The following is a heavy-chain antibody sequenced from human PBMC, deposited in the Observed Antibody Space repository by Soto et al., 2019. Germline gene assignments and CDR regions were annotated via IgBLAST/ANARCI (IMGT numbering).Heavy chain of an antibody. Sequence: SETLSLTCTVSGGSISRYHWSWIRQSPGKGLEWIGYIYYSGSTYYNPSLKSRVAISVDTSKNQFSLKLSSVTAADTAVYYCASSHADYEYFFDSWGQGTLVTVSS. D-gene: IGHD3-16*01. J-gene: IGHJ4*02. V-gene: IGHV4-59*01. CDR1: GGSISRYH. CDR2: IYYSGST. CDR3: ASSHADYEYFFDS.